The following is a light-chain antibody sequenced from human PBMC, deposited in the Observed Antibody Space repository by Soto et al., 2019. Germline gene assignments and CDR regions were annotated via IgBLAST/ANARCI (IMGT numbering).Light chain of an antibody. Sequence: DIPMTQSPSSLSASVGDRVTITCQASQDISNYLNWYQQKPGKAPKLLIYDASNLETGVPSRFSGSGSGTDFNFTISSLQPEDIATYYCQQYDNLPLFTFGPGTKVDIK. J-gene: IGKJ3*01. CDR2: DAS. V-gene: IGKV1-33*01. CDR3: QQYDNLPLFT. CDR1: QDISNY.